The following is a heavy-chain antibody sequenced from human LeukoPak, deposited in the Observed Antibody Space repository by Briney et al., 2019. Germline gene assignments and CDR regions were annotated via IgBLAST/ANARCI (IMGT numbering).Heavy chain of an antibody. CDR1: GFTFGDYA. D-gene: IGHD4/OR15-4a*01. CDR3: ARRAGAYSHPYDH. Sequence: GGSLRLSCTASGFTFGDYAMSWVRQAPGKGLEGVSFIYSDNTHYSDSVKGRFTISRDNSKNTLYLQMNSLRAEDTAVYYCARRAGAYSHPYDHWGQGTLVTVSS. J-gene: IGHJ4*02. CDR2: IYSDNT. V-gene: IGHV3-53*01.